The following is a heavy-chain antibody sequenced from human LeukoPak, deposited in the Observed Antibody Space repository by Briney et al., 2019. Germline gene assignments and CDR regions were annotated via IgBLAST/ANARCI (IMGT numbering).Heavy chain of an antibody. J-gene: IGHJ4*02. CDR1: GFTFDDYG. Sequence: GGSLRLSCAASGFTFDDYGMSWVRQAPGKGLEWVSYISSSGSTIYYADSVKGRFTISRDNAKNPLYLQMNSLRAEDTAVYYCAGFPGRTRVEYSSSSGIDYWGQGTLVTVSS. CDR2: ISSSGSTI. D-gene: IGHD6-6*01. V-gene: IGHV3-48*04. CDR3: AGFPGRTRVEYSSSSGIDY.